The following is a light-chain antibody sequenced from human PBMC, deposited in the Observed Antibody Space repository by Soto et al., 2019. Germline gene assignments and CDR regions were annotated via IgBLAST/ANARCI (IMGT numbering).Light chain of an antibody. CDR2: GAS. Sequence: EIVLTQSPGTLSLSPGERATLSCRASQSVSSSYLAWYQQKPGQAPRLLIYGASSRATGIPDRFSGSGSGTDFTLTISRLEPEAFGVYYWQQYGSLYTFGQGTKREIK. V-gene: IGKV3-20*01. CDR3: QQYGSLYT. J-gene: IGKJ2*01. CDR1: QSVSSSY.